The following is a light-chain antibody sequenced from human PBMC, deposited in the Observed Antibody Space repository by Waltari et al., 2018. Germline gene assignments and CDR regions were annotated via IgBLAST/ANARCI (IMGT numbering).Light chain of an antibody. CDR1: QSVLYSSNNKNY. CDR2: WAS. Sequence: DIVMTQSPDSLALSLGERATFNCKSSQSVLYSSNNKNYLAWYQQKPGQPPKLIVYWASTRESGVPDRFSGSGSGTDFTLTISSLQAGDVAVYYCQQYYTTPFTFGPGTKVEIK. CDR3: QQYYTTPFT. J-gene: IGKJ3*01. V-gene: IGKV4-1*01.